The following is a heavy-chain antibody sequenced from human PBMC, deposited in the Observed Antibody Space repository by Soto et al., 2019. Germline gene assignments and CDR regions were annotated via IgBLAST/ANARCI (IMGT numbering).Heavy chain of an antibody. J-gene: IGHJ6*02. V-gene: IGHV1-18*01. Sequence: ASVKVSCKASGYTFSSYGISWVRQAPGQGLEWMGRISTYNGDTNYAQRLQGRVTMTTDTSTSTAYMELRSLRSDDTAVYYCARGGVGTIPPPYYYGLDVWGQGTTGTVS. CDR2: ISTYNGDT. D-gene: IGHD1-26*01. CDR3: ARGGVGTIPPPYYYGLDV. CDR1: GYTFSSYG.